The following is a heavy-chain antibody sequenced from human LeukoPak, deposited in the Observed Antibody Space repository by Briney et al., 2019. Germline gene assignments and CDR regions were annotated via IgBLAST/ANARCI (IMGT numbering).Heavy chain of an antibody. Sequence: TGGSLRLSCAASGFSFSGYNMNWVRQAPGKGLEWVSSITASSIYIYYADSVKGRFTISRDNAENSLYLQMNSLRAEDTAVYCCARVLRDYYFDYWGQGTLVTVSS. J-gene: IGHJ4*02. V-gene: IGHV3-21*04. CDR1: GFSFSGYN. CDR3: ARVLRDYYFDY. D-gene: IGHD3-9*01. CDR2: ITASSIYI.